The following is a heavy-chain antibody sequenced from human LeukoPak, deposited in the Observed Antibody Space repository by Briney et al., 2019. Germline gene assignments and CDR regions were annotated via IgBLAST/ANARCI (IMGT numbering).Heavy chain of an antibody. Sequence: GGSLRLSCAASGFTFSSYSMNWVRQAPGKGLEWVAVISYDGDHTDYADSVKGRFTISRDNSKNTLYLQMNSLRAEDTAVYYCAKTYYDSSGADYWGQGTLVTVSS. CDR2: ISYDGDHT. D-gene: IGHD3-22*01. V-gene: IGHV3-30*18. J-gene: IGHJ4*02. CDR3: AKTYYDSSGADY. CDR1: GFTFSSYS.